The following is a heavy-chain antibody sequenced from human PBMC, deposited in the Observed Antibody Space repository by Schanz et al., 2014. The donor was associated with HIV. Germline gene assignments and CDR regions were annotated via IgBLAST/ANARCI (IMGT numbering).Heavy chain of an antibody. CDR3: TTVKGYSSSWTTYYYYGMDV. V-gene: IGHV3-15*01. J-gene: IGHJ6*02. Sequence: EVQLVESGGGLVQPGGSLRLSCAVSGFTFSNAWMSWVRQAPGKGLEWVGRIKSKTDGGTTDYAAPVKGRFTISRDDSKNTLYLQMNSLKTEDTAVYYCTTVKGYSSSWTTYYYYGMDVWGQGTTVTVSS. CDR1: GFTFSNAW. CDR2: IKSKTDGGTT. D-gene: IGHD6-13*01.